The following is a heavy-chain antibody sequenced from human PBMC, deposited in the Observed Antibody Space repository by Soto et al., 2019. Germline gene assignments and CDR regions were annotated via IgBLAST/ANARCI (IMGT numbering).Heavy chain of an antibody. V-gene: IGHV3-20*01. Sequence: GGSLRLSCAASGFTFDDYGMSWVRQAPGKGLEWVSGINWNGGSTGYADSVKGRFTISRDNAKNSLYLQMNSLRAEDTALYHCARGGVKGGYGVFYYYMDVWGKGTTVTVSS. J-gene: IGHJ6*03. CDR2: INWNGGST. CDR3: ARGGVKGGYGVFYYYMDV. D-gene: IGHD5-12*01. CDR1: GFTFDDYG.